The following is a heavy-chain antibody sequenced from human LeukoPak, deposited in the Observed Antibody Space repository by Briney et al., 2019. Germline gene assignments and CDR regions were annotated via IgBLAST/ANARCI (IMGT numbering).Heavy chain of an antibody. D-gene: IGHD2-15*01. CDR3: ARGSDIVAVVAATPKVGWFDP. J-gene: IGHJ5*02. CDR2: INPNSGGT. V-gene: IGHV1-2*04. Sequence: ASVKVSCKASGYTFTGYYMHWVRQAPGQGLEWMGWINPNSGGTNYAQKFQGWVTMTRDTSISTAYMELSRLRSDDTAVYYCARGSDIVAVVAATPKVGWFDPWGQGTLVTVSS. CDR1: GYTFTGYY.